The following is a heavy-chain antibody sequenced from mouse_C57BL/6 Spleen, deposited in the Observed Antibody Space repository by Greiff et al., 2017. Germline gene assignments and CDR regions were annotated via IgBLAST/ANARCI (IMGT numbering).Heavy chain of an antibody. CDR2: INPYNGGT. V-gene: IGHV1-19*01. D-gene: IGHD2-4*01. J-gene: IGHJ3*01. Sequence: EVQLQQSGPVLVKPGASVKMSCKASGYTFTDYYMNWVKQSHGKSLEWIGVINPYNGGTSYNQKFKGKATLTVDKSSSTAYMELNSLTSEDSAVYYCARSGGLAGFAYWGQGTLVTVSA. CDR3: ARSGGLAGFAY. CDR1: GYTFTDYY.